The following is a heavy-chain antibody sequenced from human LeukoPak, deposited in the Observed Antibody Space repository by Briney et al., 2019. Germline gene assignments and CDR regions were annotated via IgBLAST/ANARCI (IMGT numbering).Heavy chain of an antibody. CDR1: GFTFSSYW. J-gene: IGHJ3*02. Sequence: GGSLRLSCATTGFTFSSYWMNWVREAPGKELEWVANIKQDGSEKYYVDSVKGRFTISRDNAKNSLYLQMNSLRAEDTAVYYCARARKYSSSLSLRAFDIWGQGTMVTVSS. CDR2: IKQDGSEK. CDR3: ARARKYSSSLSLRAFDI. V-gene: IGHV3-7*01. D-gene: IGHD6-13*01.